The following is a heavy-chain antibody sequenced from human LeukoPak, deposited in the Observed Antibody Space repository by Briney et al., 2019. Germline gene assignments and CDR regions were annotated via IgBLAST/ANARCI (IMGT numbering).Heavy chain of an antibody. D-gene: IGHD5-12*01. CDR3: ARDEGGYDRNWFDP. Sequence: PSQTLSLTCTVSGGSISSGGYYWSWIRQHPGKGLEWIGYIYYSGSTYYNPSLKSRVTISVDTSKNQFSLKLSSVTAADTAVYYCARDEGGYDRNWFDPWGEGNLVTVSS. J-gene: IGHJ5*02. V-gene: IGHV4-31*03. CDR2: IYYSGST. CDR1: GGSISSGGYY.